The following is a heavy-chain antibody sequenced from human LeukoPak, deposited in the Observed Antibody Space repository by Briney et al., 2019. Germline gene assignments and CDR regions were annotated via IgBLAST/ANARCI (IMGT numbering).Heavy chain of an antibody. CDR3: ATRGYYDSSGYDY. D-gene: IGHD3-22*01. CDR1: GVSISSSSYY. Sequence: SETLSLTCTVSGVSISSSSYYWGWIRQPPGKGLEWIGSIYYSGSTYYNPSLKSRVTISVDTSKNQFSLKLSSVTAADTAVYYCATRGYYDSSGYDYWGQGTLVTVSS. CDR2: IYYSGST. V-gene: IGHV4-39*01. J-gene: IGHJ4*02.